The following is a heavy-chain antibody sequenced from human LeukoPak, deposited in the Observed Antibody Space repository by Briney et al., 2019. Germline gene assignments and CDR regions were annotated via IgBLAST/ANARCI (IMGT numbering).Heavy chain of an antibody. CDR1: GFTFRDYA. CDR3: TRENCSGGSCSNWFDP. CDR2: IRSKAYGGTT. V-gene: IGHV3-49*04. J-gene: IGHJ5*02. D-gene: IGHD2-15*01. Sequence: HTGGSLRLSCTASGFTFRDYAMSWVRQAPGKGLEWVGFIRSKAYGGTTEYAASVKGRFTISRDDSKSIAYLQMNSLKTEDTAVYYCTRENCSGGSCSNWFDPWGQGTLVTVSS.